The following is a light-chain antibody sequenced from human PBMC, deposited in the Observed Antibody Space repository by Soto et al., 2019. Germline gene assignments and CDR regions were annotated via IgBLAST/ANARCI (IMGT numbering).Light chain of an antibody. CDR3: SSYAGSNRGV. J-gene: IGLJ3*02. V-gene: IGLV2-8*01. CDR2: DVN. Sequence: QSVLTQPPSASGSPGQSVTISCTGTSSDVGGYNYVSWYLQHPGKAPKLMIYDVNKRPSGVPDRFSGSKSGNTASLTVSGLQAEDEADYYCSSYAGSNRGVFGGGTKLNVL. CDR1: SSDVGGYNY.